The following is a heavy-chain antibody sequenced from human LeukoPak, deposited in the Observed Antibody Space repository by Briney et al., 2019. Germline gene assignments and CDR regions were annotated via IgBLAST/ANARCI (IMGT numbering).Heavy chain of an antibody. J-gene: IGHJ6*02. V-gene: IGHV4-61*05. CDR2: IYYSGST. Sequence: SETLSLTCTVSGGSISSSSHYWSWIRQLPGKGLEWIGYIYYSGSTNYNPSLKSRVTISLDTSKNQFSLKLSSVTAADTAVYYCARRAQYYYALDVWGQGTTVTVSS. CDR3: ARRAQYYYALDV. CDR1: GGSISSSSHY.